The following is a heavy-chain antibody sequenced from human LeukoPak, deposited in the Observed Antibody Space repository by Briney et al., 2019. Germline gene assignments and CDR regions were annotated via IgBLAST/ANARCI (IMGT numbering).Heavy chain of an antibody. V-gene: IGHV1-18*01. CDR3: ARERFVYYGSGSYDPFDY. J-gene: IGHJ4*02. CDR1: GYTFTSYG. Sequence: ASVKVSCKASGYTFTSYGISWVRQAPGQGLEWMGWNSAYNGNTNYAQKLQGRVTMTTDTSTSTAYMELRSLRSDDTAVYYCARERFVYYGSGSYDPFDYWGQGTLVTVSS. CDR2: NSAYNGNT. D-gene: IGHD3-10*01.